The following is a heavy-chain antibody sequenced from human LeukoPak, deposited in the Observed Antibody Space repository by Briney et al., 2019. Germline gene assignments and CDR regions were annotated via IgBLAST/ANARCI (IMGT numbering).Heavy chain of an antibody. D-gene: IGHD3/OR15-3a*01. V-gene: IGHV3-23*01. CDR3: AKAPGLDWYFDL. J-gene: IGHJ2*01. CDR1: GFTFSSYA. CDR2: ISSSGGST. Sequence: GGSLRLSCAASGFTFSSYAMSWVRQAPGKGLEWVSAISSSGGSTYYADSVKGRFTISRDNSKNTQYLHMNRLRAEDTAVYDYAKAPGLDWYFDLWGWG.